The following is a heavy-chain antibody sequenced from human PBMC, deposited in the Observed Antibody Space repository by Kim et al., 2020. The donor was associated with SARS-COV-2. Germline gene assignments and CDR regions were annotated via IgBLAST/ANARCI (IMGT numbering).Heavy chain of an antibody. CDR3: ARGEGSGRITIFGVVTPKPIDD. V-gene: IGHV3-48*03. J-gene: IGHJ4*02. Sequence: GGSLRLSCAASGFTFSSYEMNWVRQAPGKGLAWVSYISSSGSTIYYADSVKGRFTISRDNAKNSLYLHMNSLRAEDTAVYYCARGEGSGRITIFGVVTPKPIDDWGQGTLVTVSS. D-gene: IGHD3-3*01. CDR2: ISSSGSTI. CDR1: GFTFSSYE.